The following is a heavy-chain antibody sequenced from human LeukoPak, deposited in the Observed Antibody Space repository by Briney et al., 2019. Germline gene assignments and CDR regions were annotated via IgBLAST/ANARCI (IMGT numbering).Heavy chain of an antibody. CDR1: GGSISSSTYY. CDR3: ARGPDIVVVVAATDYGMDV. Sequence: SETLSLTCTVSGGSISSSTYYWGWIRQPPGKGLEWIGEINHSGSTNYNPSLKSRVTISVDTSKNQFSLKLSSVTAADTAVYYCARGPDIVVVVAATDYGMDVWGQGTTVTVSS. D-gene: IGHD2-15*01. CDR2: INHSGST. V-gene: IGHV4-39*07. J-gene: IGHJ6*02.